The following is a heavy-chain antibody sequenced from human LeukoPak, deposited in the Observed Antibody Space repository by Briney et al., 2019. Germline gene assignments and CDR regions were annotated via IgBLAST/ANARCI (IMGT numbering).Heavy chain of an antibody. Sequence: ATVKVSCKASGFTFTSSAVQWVRQARGQRLEWIGWIVVGSGNTNYAQKFQERVTITRDMSTSTAYMELSSLRSEDTAVYYCAADVGATTTSSFDYWGQGTLVTVSS. D-gene: IGHD1-26*01. CDR2: IVVGSGNT. CDR1: GFTFTSSA. CDR3: AADVGATTTSSFDY. V-gene: IGHV1-58*01. J-gene: IGHJ4*02.